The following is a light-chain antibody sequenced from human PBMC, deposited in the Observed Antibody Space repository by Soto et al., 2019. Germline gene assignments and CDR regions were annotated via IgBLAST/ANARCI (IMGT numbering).Light chain of an antibody. J-gene: IGLJ2*01. CDR1: SSDAGGYSY. CDR2: DVT. Sequence: QSALTQPASVSGSPGQSITISCTGTSSDAGGYSYVSWYQQHPGEAPKLMIYDVTNRPSGVSNLFSGSKSGNTASLTISGLQAEDDADYYCSSYTSSSHVVFGGGTKLTVL. V-gene: IGLV2-14*01. CDR3: SSYTSSSHVV.